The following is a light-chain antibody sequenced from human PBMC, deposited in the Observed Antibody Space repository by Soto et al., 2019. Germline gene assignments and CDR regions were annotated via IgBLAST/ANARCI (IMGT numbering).Light chain of an antibody. CDR3: CAHVGSSTYV. V-gene: IGLV2-11*01. CDR1: SIDVDDY. J-gene: IGLJ6*01. CDR2: DVT. Sequence: QSVLTQPRSVSGSPGQSVTISCSGTSIDVDDYVSWYQQHPGKAPKVIIYDVTERPSGVPDRFSGSKSGNAASLTVSGLQAEDEADYYCCAHVGSSTYVFGSGTKVPSS.